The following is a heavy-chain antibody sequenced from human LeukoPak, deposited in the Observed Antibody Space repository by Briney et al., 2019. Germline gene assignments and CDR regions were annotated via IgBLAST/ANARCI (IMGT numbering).Heavy chain of an antibody. V-gene: IGHV1-46*01. Sequence: ASVKVSCKASGYSFTNYYLHWVRQAPGQGFEWMGIINPGGGTTTYAQKFQGRVTMTRDTSTSTVYMELSRLRSDDTAVYYCARVDSSGWYGGGYFDYWGQGTLVTVSS. D-gene: IGHD6-19*01. CDR2: INPGGGTT. CDR1: GYSFTNYY. J-gene: IGHJ4*02. CDR3: ARVDSSGWYGGGYFDY.